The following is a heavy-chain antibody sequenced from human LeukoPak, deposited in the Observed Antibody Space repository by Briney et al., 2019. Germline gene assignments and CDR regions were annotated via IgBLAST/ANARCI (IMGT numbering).Heavy chain of an antibody. CDR1: GFNVSNNY. J-gene: IGHJ4*02. V-gene: IGHV3-53*01. CDR3: AISGLGFGEFRGLDY. D-gene: IGHD3-10*01. Sequence: GGSLRLPCAASGFNVSNNYMNWVRQAPGKGLEWVSVIFSSGPTYYADSVKGRFTISRDTSKNALYLQMNSLRAEDTAVYYCAISGLGFGEFRGLDYWGQGTLVTVSS. CDR2: IFSSGPT.